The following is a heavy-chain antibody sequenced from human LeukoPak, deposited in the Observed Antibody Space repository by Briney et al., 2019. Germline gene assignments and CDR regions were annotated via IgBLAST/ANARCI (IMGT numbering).Heavy chain of an antibody. CDR1: SASIIRYH. D-gene: IGHD6-13*01. J-gene: IGHJ5*02. Sequence: SETLSLICNVSSASIIRYHWSWIRQSATKGLEWIGRISTSGSPNYNPSLSSRVSMSADTSKNQVSLKVTSVTAADTAVYYCARALSGYSSSWYLGVRNWFDPWGQGTLVTVSS. CDR3: ARALSGYSSSWYLGVRNWFDP. V-gene: IGHV4-4*07. CDR2: ISTSGSP.